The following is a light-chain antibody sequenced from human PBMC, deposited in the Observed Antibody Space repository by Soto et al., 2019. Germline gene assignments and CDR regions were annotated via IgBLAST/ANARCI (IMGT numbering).Light chain of an antibody. Sequence: QPVLTQSSSASASLGSSVKLTCTLSSRHSNYIIAWHQQQPGKAPRYLMKVNSDGSHRKGDGIPDRFSGSSSGAERYLTISSLQSEDEADYYCQTWGTGIAVFGGGTQLTVL. CDR2: VNSDGSH. CDR3: QTWGTGIAV. CDR1: SRHSNYI. V-gene: IGLV4-69*01. J-gene: IGLJ2*01.